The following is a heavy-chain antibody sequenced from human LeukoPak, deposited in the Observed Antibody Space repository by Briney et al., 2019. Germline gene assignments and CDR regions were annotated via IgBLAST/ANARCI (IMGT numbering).Heavy chain of an antibody. CDR3: ARCNYGSGTYYRN. CDR2: IRQDGSEK. Sequence: GGSLRLSCAASGFTFSIYWMTWVRQAPGKGLEWVANIRQDGSEKYYVDSVKGRFTISRDNAKNSLYLQMNGLRAEDTAVYFCARCNYGSGTYYRNWGQGTRVTVSS. CDR1: GFTFSIYW. J-gene: IGHJ4*02. D-gene: IGHD3-10*01. V-gene: IGHV3-7*01.